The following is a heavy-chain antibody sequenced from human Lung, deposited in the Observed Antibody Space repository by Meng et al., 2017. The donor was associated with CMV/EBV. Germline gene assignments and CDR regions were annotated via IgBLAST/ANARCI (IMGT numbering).Heavy chain of an antibody. Sequence: ASVKVSCKASGYTFTGYYMHWVRQAPGQGLEWMGWINPNSGGTNYAQKFQGRVTMTRDTSISTAYMELSRLRSDDTAVYYCARDRYIRVGAPGDYWVPGTLVTVS. CDR2: INPNSGGT. D-gene: IGHD1-26*01. J-gene: IGHJ4*02. CDR3: ARDRYIRVGAPGDY. CDR1: GYTFTGYY. V-gene: IGHV1-2*02.